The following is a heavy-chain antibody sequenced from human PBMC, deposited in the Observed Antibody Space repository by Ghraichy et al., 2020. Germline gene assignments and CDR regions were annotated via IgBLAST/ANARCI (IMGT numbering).Heavy chain of an antibody. J-gene: IGHJ4*02. CDR1: GGSFSGYY. V-gene: IGHV4-34*01. Sequence: SETLSLTCAVYGGSFSGYYWSWIRQPPGKGLEWIGEINHSGSTNYNPSLKSRVTISVDTSKNQFSLKLSSVTAADTAVYYCASRTWIQLWSDYWGQGTLVTVSS. CDR3: ASRTWIQLWSDY. CDR2: INHSGST. D-gene: IGHD5-18*01.